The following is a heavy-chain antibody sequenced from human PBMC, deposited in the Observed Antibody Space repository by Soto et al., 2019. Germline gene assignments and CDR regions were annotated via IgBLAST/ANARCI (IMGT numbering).Heavy chain of an antibody. CDR1: GFTFSSYA. V-gene: IGHV3-23*01. CDR2: ISGSGGST. CDR3: AKDLASGNYDFWSGSTWVSFFDY. Sequence: GGSLRLSCAASGFTFSSYAMSWVRKAPGKGLEWVSAISGSGGSTYYADSVKGRFTISRDNSKNTLYLQMNSLRAEDTAVYYCAKDLASGNYDFWSGSTWVSFFDYWGQGTLVTVSS. D-gene: IGHD3-3*01. J-gene: IGHJ4*02.